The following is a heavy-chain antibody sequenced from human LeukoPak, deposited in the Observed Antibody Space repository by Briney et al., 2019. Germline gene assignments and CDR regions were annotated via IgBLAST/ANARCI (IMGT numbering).Heavy chain of an antibody. Sequence: PGGSLRLSCAASGFTFSSYDMHWVRQAPGKGLEWVANIKPDGSEKYYADSVKGRFTISRDNAKNSLYLQMNSLRAEDTAVYYCARDNSGSDPEHWARWGQGTLVIVSS. CDR2: IKPDGSEK. J-gene: IGHJ4*02. V-gene: IGHV3-7*05. D-gene: IGHD5-12*01. CDR3: ARDNSGSDPEHWAR. CDR1: GFTFSSYD.